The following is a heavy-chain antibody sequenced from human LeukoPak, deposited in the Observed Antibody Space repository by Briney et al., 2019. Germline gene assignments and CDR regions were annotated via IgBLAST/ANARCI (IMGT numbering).Heavy chain of an antibody. CDR1: GYFIGSGHY. D-gene: IGHD2-21*01. CDR2: MYQTGSS. J-gene: IGHJ4*02. V-gene: IGHV4-38-2*02. CDR3: ARENVVAQGTFDY. Sequence: SETLSLTCSVSGYFIGSGHYWGWIQQPPGKGLEWIGSMYQTGSSYYSPSLKSRVTISLDTSKNQISLKLTFVTAADTAFYFCARENVVAQGTFDYWGQGALVTVSS.